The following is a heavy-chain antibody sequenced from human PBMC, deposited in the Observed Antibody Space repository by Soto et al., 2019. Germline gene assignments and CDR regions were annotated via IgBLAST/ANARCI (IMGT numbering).Heavy chain of an antibody. CDR1: GFTFRSYA. V-gene: IGHV3-30-3*01. D-gene: IGHD5-18*01. CDR3: ARAMDTAMASKDNWFDP. CDR2: ISYDENNR. J-gene: IGHJ5*02. Sequence: GGSLRLSCAASGFTFRSYAMHWVRQAPGKGLEWVAVISYDENNRYYTDSVKGRFTISRDNSKNTLYLQVNSLRAEDTAVYYCARAMDTAMASKDNWFDPWGQGALVTVSS.